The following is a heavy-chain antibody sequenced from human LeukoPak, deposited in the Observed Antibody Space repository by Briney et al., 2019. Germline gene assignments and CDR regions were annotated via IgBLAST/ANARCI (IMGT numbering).Heavy chain of an antibody. D-gene: IGHD5-18*01. CDR1: GYSFTNYW. V-gene: IGHV5-51*01. CDR3: ARHLRLWQNWFDP. J-gene: IGHJ5*02. CDR2: IYPGDSDT. Sequence: GESLKISFKGSGYSFTNYWIGWVRQMPGKGPEWVGIIYPGDSDTRYSPSFQGQVTISADKSISTAYLQWSSLKASDTAMYYCARHLRLWQNWFDPWGQGTLVTVSS.